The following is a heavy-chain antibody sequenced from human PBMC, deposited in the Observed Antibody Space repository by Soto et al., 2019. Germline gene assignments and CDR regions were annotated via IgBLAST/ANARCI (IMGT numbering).Heavy chain of an antibody. D-gene: IGHD3-10*01. CDR2: IYSGGST. V-gene: IGHV3-53*01. CDR3: ARDTGPPDYYYGMDV. CDR1: GFTVSSNY. J-gene: IGHJ6*04. Sequence: GGSLRLSCAASGFTVSSNYMSWVRQAPGKGLEWVSVIYSGGSTYYADSVKGRFTISRDNSKNTLYLQMNSLRAEDTAVYYCARDTGPPDYYYGMDVWGKCTKVTVS.